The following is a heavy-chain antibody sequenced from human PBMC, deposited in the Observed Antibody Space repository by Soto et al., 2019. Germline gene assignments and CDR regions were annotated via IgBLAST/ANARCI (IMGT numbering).Heavy chain of an antibody. J-gene: IGHJ5*02. D-gene: IGHD2-15*01. V-gene: IGHV4-59*01. Sequence: QVQLQESGPGLVKPSETLSLTCTVSGGSISSYYWSWIRQPPGKGLEWIGYIYYSGSTNYNPSLKSRVNISVDTSKNQFSLKLSSVTAADTAVYYCARNGGAVDYCSGGSCYSGWFDPWGQGTLVTVSS. CDR3: ARNGGAVDYCSGGSCYSGWFDP. CDR2: IYYSGST. CDR1: GGSISSYY.